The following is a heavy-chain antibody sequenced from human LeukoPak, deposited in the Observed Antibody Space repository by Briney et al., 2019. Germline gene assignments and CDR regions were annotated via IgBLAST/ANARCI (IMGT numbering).Heavy chain of an antibody. D-gene: IGHD5-12*01. J-gene: IGHJ6*02. V-gene: IGHV4-31*03. Sequence: SETLSLTCTVSGGSISSGGYYWSWIRQHPGKGLEWIGYIYDSGSTYYNPSLKSRVTISIDMSKNQFSLKLSSVTAADTAVYYCTRYSGYDWLYYYGMDVWGQGTTVTVSS. CDR2: IYDSGST. CDR3: TRYSGYDWLYYYGMDV. CDR1: GGSISSGGYY.